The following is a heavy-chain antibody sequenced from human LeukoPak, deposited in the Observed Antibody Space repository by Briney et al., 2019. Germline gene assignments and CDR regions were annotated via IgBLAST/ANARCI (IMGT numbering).Heavy chain of an antibody. D-gene: IGHD3-10*01. J-gene: IGHJ6*02. CDR3: ARDFRAGMDV. V-gene: IGHV3-48*02. Sequence: GGSLRLSCAASGFTFSSYSMNWVHQAPGKGLEWVAYISSSSDTIYADSVRGRFTMSRDNAKNSLYLQMNSLRDGDTAVYYCARDFRAGMDVWGQGTTVTVSS. CDR2: ISSSSDTI. CDR1: GFTFSSYS.